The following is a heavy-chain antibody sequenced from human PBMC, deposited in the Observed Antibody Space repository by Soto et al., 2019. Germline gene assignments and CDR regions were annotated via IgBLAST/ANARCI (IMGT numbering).Heavy chain of an antibody. J-gene: IGHJ6*02. CDR3: ARDPYQVLMGNTPNRYGLDG. CDR1: RLRFTSCS. CDR2: NRTNNGNT. V-gene: IGHV1-18*01. D-gene: IGHD2-8*01. Sequence: PAEATCEESRLRFTSCSRCSLQQDPEKGLEWLGRNRTNNGNTNYPQSLQGRLTMTTDTSTNTAYMELKSLRSDDTAVYYCARDPYQVLMGNTPNRYGLDGGGQGTTVTGSS.